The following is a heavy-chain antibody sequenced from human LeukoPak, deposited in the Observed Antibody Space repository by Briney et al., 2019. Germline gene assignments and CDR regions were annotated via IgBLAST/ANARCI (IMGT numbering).Heavy chain of an antibody. D-gene: IGHD3-22*01. V-gene: IGHV4-59*01. CDR2: IYYSGST. J-gene: IGHJ4*02. CDR1: GGSISSYY. CDR3: ARSYDSSGYLDY. Sequence: SETLSLTCTFSGGSISSYYWSWIRQPPGKGLEWIGYIYYSGSTNYNPSLKSRVTISVDTSKNQFSLKLSSVTAADTAVYYCARSYDSSGYLDYWGKGTLVTVSS.